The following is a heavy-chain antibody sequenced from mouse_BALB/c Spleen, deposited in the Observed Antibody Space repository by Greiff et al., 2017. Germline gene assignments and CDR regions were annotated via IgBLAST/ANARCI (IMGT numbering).Heavy chain of an antibody. D-gene: IGHD2-3*01. V-gene: IGHV5-17*02. CDR2: ISSGSSTI. Sequence: EVKLMESGGGLVQPGGSRKLSCAASGFTFSSFGMHWVRQAPEKGLEWVAYISSGSSTIYYADTVKGRFTISRDNPKNTLFLQMTSLRSEDTAMYYCARDDGYPYYYAMDYWGQGTSVTVSS. CDR3: ARDDGYPYYYAMDY. J-gene: IGHJ4*01. CDR1: GFTFSSFG.